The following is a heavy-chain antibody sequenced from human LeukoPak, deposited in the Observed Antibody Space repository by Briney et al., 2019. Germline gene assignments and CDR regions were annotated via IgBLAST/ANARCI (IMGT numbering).Heavy chain of an antibody. Sequence: GGSLRLSCAASGFPFSSHWLSWFRQSPGKGLEWVAHISHDGSEKHYVDSVKGRFTISRDNARNSQFLQMNSLRVDDTAVYYCASGGGWVFFNWGQGTLVTVSS. D-gene: IGHD6-19*01. CDR2: ISHDGSEK. CDR1: GFPFSSHW. J-gene: IGHJ4*02. CDR3: ASGGGWVFFN. V-gene: IGHV3-7*01.